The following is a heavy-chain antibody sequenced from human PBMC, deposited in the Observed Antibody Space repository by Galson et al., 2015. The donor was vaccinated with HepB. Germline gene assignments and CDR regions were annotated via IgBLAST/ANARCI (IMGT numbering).Heavy chain of an antibody. Sequence: SLRLSCAASGFTFSSYGMHWVRQAPGKGLEWVAFIRYDGSNKYYADSAQGRFTISRDNSKDTVYLQMNSLRDEDTAVYYCASDCDGSGSFYNMLGYWGQGTMVTVSS. CDR2: IRYDGSNK. J-gene: IGHJ4*02. V-gene: IGHV3-33*01. CDR3: ASDCDGSGSFYNMLGY. CDR1: GFTFSSYG. D-gene: IGHD3-10*01.